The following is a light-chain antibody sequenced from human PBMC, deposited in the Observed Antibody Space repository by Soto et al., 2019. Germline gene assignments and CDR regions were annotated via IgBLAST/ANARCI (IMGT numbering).Light chain of an antibody. J-gene: IGKJ1*01. CDR3: QQYNSYS. CDR2: GAS. CDR1: QSVSSN. V-gene: IGKV3-15*01. Sequence: EIVLTQSPGTLSLSPGERATLSCRASQSVSSNLSCYRQKPGQAPRLLIYGASTRATGIPARFSGSGSGTEFTLTISSLQPDDFATYYCQQYNSYSFGQGTKVDIK.